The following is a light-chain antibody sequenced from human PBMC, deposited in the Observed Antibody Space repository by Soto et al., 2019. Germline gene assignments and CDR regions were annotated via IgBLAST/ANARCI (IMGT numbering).Light chain of an antibody. J-gene: IGLJ2*01. V-gene: IGLV2-11*01. CDR3: CSYAGIFTVL. Sequence: QSALTQPRSVSGSPGQSVTISCTGTSGDVGNYNYVSWYQHHPGKAPKLMIFDVSKRPSGVPDRFSGSKSGNTASLTISGLQAEDEADYYCCSYAGIFTVLFGGGTQLTVL. CDR2: DVS. CDR1: SGDVGNYNY.